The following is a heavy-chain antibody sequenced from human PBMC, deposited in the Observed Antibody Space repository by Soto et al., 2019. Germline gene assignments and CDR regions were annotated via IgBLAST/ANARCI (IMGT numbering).Heavy chain of an antibody. J-gene: IGHJ5*02. D-gene: IGHD6-19*01. Sequence: GASVKVSCKASGYTFTSYDINWVRQATGQGLEWMGWMNPNSGNTGYAQKFQGRVTMTRNTSISTAYMELSSLRSEDTAVYYCARVIAVAGTWWFDPWGQGTLVTVPS. V-gene: IGHV1-8*01. CDR2: MNPNSGNT. CDR3: ARVIAVAGTWWFDP. CDR1: GYTFTSYD.